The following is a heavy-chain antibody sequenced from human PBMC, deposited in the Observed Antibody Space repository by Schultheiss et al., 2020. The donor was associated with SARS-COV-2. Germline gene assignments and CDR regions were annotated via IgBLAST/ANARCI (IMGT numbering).Heavy chain of an antibody. CDR3: TTTNSYYDFWSGYYTSYYYYGMDV. D-gene: IGHD3-3*01. Sequence: GGSLRLSCAASGFTFSNAWMSWVRQAPGKGLEWVGRIKSKTDGGTTDYAAPVKGRFTISRDDSKNTLYLQMNSLKTEDTAVYYCTTTNSYYDFWSGYYTSYYYYGMDVWGQGTTVTVSS. CDR1: GFTFSNAW. J-gene: IGHJ6*02. CDR2: IKSKTDGGTT. V-gene: IGHV3-15*01.